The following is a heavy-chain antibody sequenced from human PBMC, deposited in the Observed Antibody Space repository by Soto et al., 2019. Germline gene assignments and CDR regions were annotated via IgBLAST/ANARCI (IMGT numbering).Heavy chain of an antibody. CDR2: ISYDGSNK. CDR1: GFTFSSYG. CDR3: AKERKNGYCSGGSCSYYYYGMDV. J-gene: IGHJ6*02. D-gene: IGHD2-15*01. Sequence: GLLRLSCAASGFTFSSYGMHWVRQAPGKGLEWVAVISYDGSNKYYADSVKGRFTISRDNSKNTLYLQMNSLRAEDTAVYYCAKERKNGYCSGGSCSYYYYGMDVWGQGTTVTVSS. V-gene: IGHV3-30*18.